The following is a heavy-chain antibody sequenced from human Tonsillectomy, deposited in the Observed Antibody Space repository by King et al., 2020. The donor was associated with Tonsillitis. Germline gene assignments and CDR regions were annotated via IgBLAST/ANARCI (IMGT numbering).Heavy chain of an antibody. D-gene: IGHD2-2*01. Sequence: VQLQESGPGLVKPSETLSLTCSVSGDSISTYFWNWIRQPAGKGLEWIGCIHTSGSTNYNPSLRSRVTMSLDTSKNQFSLKLGSVTAADTALYYCARGVYCSSTSCPXXPXGQGTLVTVSS. CDR1: GDSISTYF. J-gene: IGHJ5*02. CDR3: ARGVYCSSTSCPXXP. V-gene: IGHV4-4*07. CDR2: IHTSGST.